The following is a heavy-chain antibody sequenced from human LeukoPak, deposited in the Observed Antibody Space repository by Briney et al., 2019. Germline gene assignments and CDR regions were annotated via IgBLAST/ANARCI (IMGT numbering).Heavy chain of an antibody. V-gene: IGHV3-7*01. Sequence: PGGSLRLSCAASGFTFSSYWMSWVRQAPGKGLQWVANIKQDGSEKHYVDSVRGRFTISRDTANSSLYLQMNSLRAEDTAVYYCARYNYYDSSGRAFDCWGQGTQVTVSS. D-gene: IGHD3-22*01. CDR1: GFTFSSYW. J-gene: IGHJ4*02. CDR2: IKQDGSEK. CDR3: ARYNYYDSSGRAFDC.